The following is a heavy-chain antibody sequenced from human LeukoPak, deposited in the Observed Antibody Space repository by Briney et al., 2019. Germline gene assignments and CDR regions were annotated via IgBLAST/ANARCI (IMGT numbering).Heavy chain of an antibody. J-gene: IGHJ4*02. CDR1: GCSISSGGYY. CDR2: IYYSGST. CDR3: ARVSRPYGDPEAYFDY. V-gene: IGHV4-31*03. D-gene: IGHD4-17*01. Sequence: SETLSLTCTVSGCSISSGGYYWSCIRQHPGKGLEWIGNIYYSGSTYYNPSLKSRVTISVDTSKNQFSLKLSSVTAADTAVYYCARVSRPYGDPEAYFDYWGQGTLVTVSS.